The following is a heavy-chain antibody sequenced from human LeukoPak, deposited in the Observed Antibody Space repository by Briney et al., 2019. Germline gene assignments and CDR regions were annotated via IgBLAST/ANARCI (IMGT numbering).Heavy chain of an antibody. CDR1: GASINSYY. CDR3: ARGKFGDFED. Sequence: PSETLSLTCTVSGASINSYYWSWIRQPPGKGLEWTGCVSYSGSTDYNPALKSRVTISEDTSKSQVSLKLSSVTAADTAVYFCARGKFGDFEDWGQGTTVTVSS. CDR2: VSYSGST. D-gene: IGHD4-17*01. J-gene: IGHJ6*02. V-gene: IGHV4-59*01.